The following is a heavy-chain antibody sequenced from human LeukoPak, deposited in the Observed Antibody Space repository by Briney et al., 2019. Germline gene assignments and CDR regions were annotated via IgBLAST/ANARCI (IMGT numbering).Heavy chain of an antibody. Sequence: GGSLRLSCAASGFTFSSYAMSWVRQAPGKGLEWVSGIGASGDSTYYADSVKGRFTISRDNSKNTLYLQMNSLRAEDTAVYYCARDPGFGESENYWGQGTLVTVSS. CDR2: IGASGDST. D-gene: IGHD3-10*01. V-gene: IGHV3-23*01. CDR1: GFTFSSYA. CDR3: ARDPGFGESENY. J-gene: IGHJ4*02.